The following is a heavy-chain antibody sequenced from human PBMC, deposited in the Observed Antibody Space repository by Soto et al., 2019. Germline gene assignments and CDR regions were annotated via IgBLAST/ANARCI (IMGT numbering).Heavy chain of an antibody. CDR2: SIPIFGTA. V-gene: IGHV1-69*13. CDR1: GGTFDNYP. CDR3: ARDPEYLSDATAVPESASFDY. D-gene: IGHD1-1*01. Sequence: ASVKVSCKASGGTFDNYPITWVRQAPGEGLEWMGGSIPIFGTANYAQKFQGRVTISVDESTSTVYMEMRSLTSDDTAVYYCARDPEYLSDATAVPESASFDYWGQGTLVTVSS. J-gene: IGHJ4*02.